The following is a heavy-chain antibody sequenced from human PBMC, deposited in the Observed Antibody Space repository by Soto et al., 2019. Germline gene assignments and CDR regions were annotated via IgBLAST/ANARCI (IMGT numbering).Heavy chain of an antibody. CDR3: ARRYCSGDSCYYYGMDV. V-gene: IGHV1-69*12. CDR1: GGTFSSYA. Sequence: QVQLVQSGAEVKKPGSSVKVSCKASGGTFSSYAISWVRQAPGQGLEWMGGIIPIFGTANYAQKLQGRVTITADESTSTAYMELSSLRSEDTAVYYCARRYCSGDSCYYYGMDVWGQGTTVTVSS. J-gene: IGHJ6*02. D-gene: IGHD2-15*01. CDR2: IIPIFGTA.